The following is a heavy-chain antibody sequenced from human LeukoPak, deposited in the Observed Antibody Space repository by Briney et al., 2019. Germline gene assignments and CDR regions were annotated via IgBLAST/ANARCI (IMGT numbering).Heavy chain of an antibody. D-gene: IGHD3-10*01. CDR1: GGTFSSYA. J-gene: IGHJ3*02. V-gene: IGHV1-69*13. Sequence: ASVKVSCKSSGGTFSSYAISWVRQPLGQGLEWIRVIIPLFLTANYAQKFQGRVTITADESTSTAYMELSSLRSEDTAVYYCARGQTYYYGSGSASDAFDIWGQGTMVTVSS. CDR2: IIPLFLTA. CDR3: ARGQTYYYGSGSASDAFDI.